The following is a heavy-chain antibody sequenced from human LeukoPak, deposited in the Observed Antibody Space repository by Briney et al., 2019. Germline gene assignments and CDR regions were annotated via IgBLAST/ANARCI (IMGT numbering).Heavy chain of an antibody. CDR1: GCTFSSYA. D-gene: IGHD1-26*01. V-gene: IGHV1-69*13. Sequence: SVKVSCKASGCTFSSYAISWVRQAPGQGLEWMGGIIPILGTANYAEKFQGRVTITADESTSTAYMELSSLRSEDTAVYYCARGSYPDAFDIWGQGTMVTVSS. CDR2: IIPILGTA. CDR3: ARGSYPDAFDI. J-gene: IGHJ3*02.